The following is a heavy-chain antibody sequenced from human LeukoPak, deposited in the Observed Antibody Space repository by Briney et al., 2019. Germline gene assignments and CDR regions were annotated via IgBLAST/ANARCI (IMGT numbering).Heavy chain of an antibody. D-gene: IGHD3-3*01. V-gene: IGHV4-59*01. CDR1: SGSMSGYY. J-gene: IGHJ5*01. CDR2: IYYSGTT. Sequence: SETLSLTCTVSSGSMSGYYWTWIRQSPGKGLEWIGYIYYSGTTNYNPYLKSRATISVDTSKNQFSLKLSSVTAADTAVYYCARGTIFGAATNCFDSWGQGTLVIVSS. CDR3: ARGTIFGAATNCFDS.